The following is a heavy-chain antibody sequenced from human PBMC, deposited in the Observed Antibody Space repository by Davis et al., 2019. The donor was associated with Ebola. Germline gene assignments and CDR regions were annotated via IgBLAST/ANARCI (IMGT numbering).Heavy chain of an antibody. CDR1: GFTFSSYG. CDR3: AKDLRITIFGVVIPSWGGMDV. D-gene: IGHD3-3*01. CDR2: IWYDGSNK. J-gene: IGHJ6*02. Sequence: PGGSLRLSCAASGFTFSSYGMHWVRQAPGQGLEWVAVIWYDGSNKYYADSVKGRFTISRDNSKNTLYLQMNSLRAEDTAVYYCAKDLRITIFGVVIPSWGGMDVWGQGTTVTVSS. V-gene: IGHV3-33*06.